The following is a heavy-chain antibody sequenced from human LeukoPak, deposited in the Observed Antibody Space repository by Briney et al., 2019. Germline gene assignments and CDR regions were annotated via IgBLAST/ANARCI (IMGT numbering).Heavy chain of an antibody. V-gene: IGHV3-33*01. Sequence: PGRSLRLSCAASGFTFSSYGMHWVRQAPGKWLEWVAVIWYDGSNKYYAGSVKGRFTISRDNSKNTLYLQMNSLRAEDTAVYYCARGVWYYDSSGFPNWFDPWGQGTLVTVSS. CDR1: GFTFSSYG. CDR3: ARGVWYYDSSGFPNWFDP. J-gene: IGHJ5*02. CDR2: IWYDGSNK. D-gene: IGHD3-22*01.